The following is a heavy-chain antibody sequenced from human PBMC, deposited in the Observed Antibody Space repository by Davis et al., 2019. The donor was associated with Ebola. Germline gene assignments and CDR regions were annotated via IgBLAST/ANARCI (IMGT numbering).Heavy chain of an antibody. CDR2: MNPNSGNT. Sequence: AASVKVSCKASGCTFTSYDINWVRQATGQGLEWMGWMNPNSGNTGYAQKFQGRVTMTRNTSISTAYMELSSLRSEDTAVYYCARERTQVVVAATPNYYYYGMDVWGQGTTVTVSS. CDR1: GCTFTSYD. CDR3: ARERTQVVVAATPNYYYYGMDV. V-gene: IGHV1-8*01. D-gene: IGHD2-15*01. J-gene: IGHJ6*02.